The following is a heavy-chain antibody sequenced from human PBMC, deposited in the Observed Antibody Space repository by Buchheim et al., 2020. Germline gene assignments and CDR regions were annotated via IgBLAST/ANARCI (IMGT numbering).Heavy chain of an antibody. CDR3: ARMSAATDYYYGMDV. Sequence: QVQLVQSGAEVKKPGPSVKISCMASGYTFTSYYMHWVRQAPGQGLEWMGMINPSGGSTTYAQKLQGRVTMTRDTSTSTVYMELSSLRSEDTAVYYCARMSAATDYYYGMDVWGQGTT. J-gene: IGHJ6*02. D-gene: IGHD2-15*01. CDR1: GYTFTSYY. CDR2: INPSGGST. V-gene: IGHV1-46*01.